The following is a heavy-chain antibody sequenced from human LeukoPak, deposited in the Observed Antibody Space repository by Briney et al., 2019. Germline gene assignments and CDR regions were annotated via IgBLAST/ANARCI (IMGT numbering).Heavy chain of an antibody. CDR2: INPNSGGT. V-gene: IGHV1-2*02. D-gene: IGHD2-15*01. Sequence: ASVKVSCTASGYTFTGYYMHWVRQAPGQGLEWMGWINPNSGGTNYAQKFQGRVTMTRDTSISTAYMELSRLRSDDTAVYYCARYCSGGSCYFDYWGQGTLVTVSS. CDR3: ARYCSGGSCYFDY. CDR1: GYTFTGYY. J-gene: IGHJ4*02.